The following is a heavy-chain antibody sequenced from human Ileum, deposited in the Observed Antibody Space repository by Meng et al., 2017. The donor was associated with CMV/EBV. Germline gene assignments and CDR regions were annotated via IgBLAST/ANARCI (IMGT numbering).Heavy chain of an antibody. D-gene: IGHD3-3*02. CDR1: GVTVSSNY. CDR2: IYSGGNT. CDR3: ARGAPTFRYFDY. Sequence: SCAASGVTVSSNYMSWVRQAPGKGLEWVSVIYSGGNTYYADSVKGRFTISRDNSRNTLYLQMNSLTAEDTAVYYCARGAPTFRYFDYWGQGTLVTVSS. V-gene: IGHV3-53*01. J-gene: IGHJ4*02.